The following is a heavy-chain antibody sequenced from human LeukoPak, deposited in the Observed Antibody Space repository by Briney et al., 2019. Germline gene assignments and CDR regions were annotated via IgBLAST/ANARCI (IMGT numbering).Heavy chain of an antibody. CDR2: IRTNNEGGTT. Sequence: GGSLRLSCAASGFTFNNAWMNWVRQAPGKRPEWVGRIRTNNEGGTTDYAAHVKGRISISRDDSKNTLYLQMNSLKTEDTAVYYCTPHRTFDYWGQGTLVTVSS. J-gene: IGHJ4*02. CDR1: GFTFNNAW. CDR3: TPHRTFDY. V-gene: IGHV3-15*01.